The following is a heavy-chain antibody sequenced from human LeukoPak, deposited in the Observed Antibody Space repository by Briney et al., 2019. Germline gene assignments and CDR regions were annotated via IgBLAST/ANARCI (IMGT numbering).Heavy chain of an antibody. Sequence: GGSLRLSCAASGFTFSNAWMSWVRQAPGKGLEWVGRIKSKTDGGTTDYAAPVKGRFTISRDDSKNTLYLQMNSLKTEDTAVYYCTTDYKTGYYYDSSGYYVEDYWGQGTLVTVSS. CDR2: IKSKTDGGTT. CDR3: TTDYKTGYYYDSSGYYVEDY. V-gene: IGHV3-15*01. CDR1: GFTFSNAW. D-gene: IGHD3-22*01. J-gene: IGHJ4*02.